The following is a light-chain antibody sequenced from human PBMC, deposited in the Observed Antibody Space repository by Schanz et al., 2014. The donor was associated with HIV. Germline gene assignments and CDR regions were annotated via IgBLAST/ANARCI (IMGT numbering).Light chain of an antibody. Sequence: QTVVTQAPSFSVSPGGTVTLTCGLSSGSVSTSYYPSWYQQTPGQAPRTLIYSTNTRSSGVPDRFSGSILGNKAALTITGAQADDESHYYCVLYMGSGIWVFGGGTKLTVL. V-gene: IGLV8-61*01. CDR3: VLYMGSGIWV. CDR1: SGSVSTSYY. J-gene: IGLJ3*02. CDR2: STN.